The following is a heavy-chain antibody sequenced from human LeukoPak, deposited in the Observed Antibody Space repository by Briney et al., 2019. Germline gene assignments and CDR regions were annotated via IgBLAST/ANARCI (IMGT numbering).Heavy chain of an antibody. CDR2: ISWNSGSI. Sequence: GGSLRLSCAASGFTFDDYAMHWVRQAPGKGLEWVSGISWNSGSIGYADSVKGRFTISRDNAKNSLYLQMNSLRAEDTAVYYCARDMDYGAYFDYWGQGTLVTVSS. J-gene: IGHJ4*02. CDR1: GFTFDDYA. CDR3: ARDMDYGAYFDY. V-gene: IGHV3-9*01. D-gene: IGHD4-17*01.